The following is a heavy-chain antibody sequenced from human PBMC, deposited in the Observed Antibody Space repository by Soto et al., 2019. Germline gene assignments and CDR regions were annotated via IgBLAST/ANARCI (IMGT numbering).Heavy chain of an antibody. CDR1: GFTFSSYS. V-gene: IGHV3-48*02. CDR2: ITSSGTTV. Sequence: EVHLVESGGGLVQPGGSLRLSCAASGFTFSSYSLNWVRQAPGKGLEWVSYITSSGTTVYYADSVRGRFTISRDNAKNSLYLQINSLRDDDTVVYYCARGSSNWAYYFDFWGQGTLVTVSS. J-gene: IGHJ4*02. CDR3: ARGSSNWAYYFDF. D-gene: IGHD6-13*01.